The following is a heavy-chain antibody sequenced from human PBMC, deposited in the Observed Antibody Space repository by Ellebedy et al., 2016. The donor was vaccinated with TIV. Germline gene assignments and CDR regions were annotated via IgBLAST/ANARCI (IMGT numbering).Heavy chain of an antibody. CDR2: ITNSGVNT. CDR3: AKDLSAVAAAGAGGYYYYGMDV. D-gene: IGHD6-13*01. Sequence: GESLKISCAASGFTFTSYAMSWVRQAPGKGLEWVSSITNSGVNTYHADSVKGRFTISRDNAANTLYLEMNSLRAEDTAVYYCAKDLSAVAAAGAGGYYYYGMDVWGQGTTVAVSS. CDR1: GFTFTSYA. J-gene: IGHJ6*02. V-gene: IGHV3-23*01.